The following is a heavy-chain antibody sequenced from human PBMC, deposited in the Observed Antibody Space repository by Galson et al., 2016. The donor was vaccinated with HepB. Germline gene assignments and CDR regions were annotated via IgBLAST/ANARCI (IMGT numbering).Heavy chain of an antibody. CDR3: ARYDHNIKGVFDY. J-gene: IGHJ4*02. CDR2: IDFAGKT. D-gene: IGHD2/OR15-2a*01. Sequence: TLSLTCTVSGGSIRSGDSYWSWIRQHPGRGLEWIGYIDFAGKTYSNPSLNSRISVSADTSKDQVSLRLNSVTAADTAVYYCARYDHNIKGVFDYWGQGTLVTVSS. CDR1: GGSIRSGDSY. V-gene: IGHV4-31*03.